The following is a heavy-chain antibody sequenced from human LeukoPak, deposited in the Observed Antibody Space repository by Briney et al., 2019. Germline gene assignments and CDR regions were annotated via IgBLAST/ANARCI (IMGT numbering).Heavy chain of an antibody. D-gene: IGHD6-13*01. J-gene: IGHJ4*02. CDR2: ISSSGSTI. Sequence: GGSLRLSCAASGFTFSSYEMNWVRQAPGKGLEWVSYISSSGSTIYYADSVKGRFTISRDNAKNSLYLQMNSLRAEDTAVYYCARMRSWYTGFDYWGQGTLVTVSS. V-gene: IGHV3-48*03. CDR1: GFTFSSYE. CDR3: ARMRSWYTGFDY.